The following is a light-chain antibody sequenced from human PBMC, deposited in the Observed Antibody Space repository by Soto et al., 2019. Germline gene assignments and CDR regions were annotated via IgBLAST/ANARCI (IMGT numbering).Light chain of an antibody. V-gene: IGKV1-9*01. CDR1: QGITSS. CDR3: QQLYSYPLT. Sequence: IQVTQSPSSLSASVGDRVTITCRASQGITSSLAWYQQKPGKAPKLLIYAASALQTGVSSRFSGSGYGTDFALAISNLQPEDFATYFCQQLYSYPLTFGGGTTVEF. J-gene: IGKJ4*01. CDR2: AAS.